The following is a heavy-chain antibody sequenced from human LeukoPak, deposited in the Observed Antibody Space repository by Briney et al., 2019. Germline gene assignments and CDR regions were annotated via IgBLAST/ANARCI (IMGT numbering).Heavy chain of an antibody. D-gene: IGHD2-15*01. CDR2: ISYDGSNK. CDR3: AKRHCSGGSCWDFDY. CDR1: GFTFSSYA. Sequence: PGGSLRLSCAASGFTFSSYAMHWVRQAPGKGLEWVAVISYDGSNKYYADSVKGRFTISRDNSKNTLYLQMNSLRAEDTAVYYCAKRHCSGGSCWDFDYWGQGTLVTVSS. V-gene: IGHV3-30*18. J-gene: IGHJ4*02.